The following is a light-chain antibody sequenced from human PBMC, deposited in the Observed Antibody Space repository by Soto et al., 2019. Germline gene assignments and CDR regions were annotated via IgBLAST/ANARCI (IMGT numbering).Light chain of an antibody. V-gene: IGKV1-39*01. J-gene: IGKJ3*01. CDR1: QNITIY. Sequence: DIQMTQSPSSLSASAGDRVTITCRASQNITIYLNWYQQKPGKAPKLLIYSASSLQSGVPSRLTVSGSGTDFTLTISGLQAEDFATYYCQQSYGTPFTFGPGTTVDI. CDR2: SAS. CDR3: QQSYGTPFT.